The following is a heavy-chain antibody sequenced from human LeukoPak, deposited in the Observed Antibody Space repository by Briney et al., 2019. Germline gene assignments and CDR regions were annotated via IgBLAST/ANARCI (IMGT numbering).Heavy chain of an antibody. CDR2: IGGSGGST. V-gene: IGHV3-23*01. CDR1: GFTFSSYA. CDR3: AKDPFSYDNSGFLHARFDY. J-gene: IGHJ4*02. D-gene: IGHD3-22*01. Sequence: GGSLRLSCAASGFTFSSYAMSWVRQAPGKGLEWVSTIGGSGGSTYYADSVKGRFTISRDNSKNTLYLQMNSLRAEDTAVYYCAKDPFSYDNSGFLHARFDYWGQGTLVTVSS.